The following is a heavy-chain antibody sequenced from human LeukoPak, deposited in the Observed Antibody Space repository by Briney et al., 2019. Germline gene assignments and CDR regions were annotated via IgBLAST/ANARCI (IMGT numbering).Heavy chain of an antibody. J-gene: IGHJ4*02. CDR2: ISAYNGNT. Sequence: GASVKVSCKASGYTFTSYGISWVRQAPGQGLEWMGWISAYNGNTNYAQKLQGRVTMTTDTSTSTAYMELRSLRSDDTAVYYCARDRGQWLVPDYFDYWGQGTLVTVSS. V-gene: IGHV1-18*01. D-gene: IGHD6-19*01. CDR1: GYTFTSYG. CDR3: ARDRGQWLVPDYFDY.